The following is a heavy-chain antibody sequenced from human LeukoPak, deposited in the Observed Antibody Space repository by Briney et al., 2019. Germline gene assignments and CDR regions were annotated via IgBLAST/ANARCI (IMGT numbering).Heavy chain of an antibody. CDR2: ISAAGGST. CDR3: AKGYCANGVCFDY. J-gene: IGHJ4*02. Sequence: PGGSLRLSCAASGFTFSSYAMTWVRQAPGKGLDWVSTISAAGGSTYYADSVKGRFTISRDNSKSTLYLQVDSLRAEDSAIFYCAKGYCANGVCFDYWGQGTLVTVFS. D-gene: IGHD2-8*01. CDR1: GFTFSSYA. V-gene: IGHV3-23*01.